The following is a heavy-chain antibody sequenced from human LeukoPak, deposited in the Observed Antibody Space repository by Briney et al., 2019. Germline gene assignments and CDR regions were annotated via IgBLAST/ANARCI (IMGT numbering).Heavy chain of an antibody. V-gene: IGHV3-23*01. CDR2: ISGNSGNT. CDR3: AKPARVGAVDY. CDR1: GFTFSSYA. J-gene: IGHJ4*02. Sequence: PGGSLRLSCAASGFTFSSYAMSWVRQAPGMGLEWVSAISGNSGNTHYADSVKGRFTISRDNSKNTLYLQVNSLRAEDTAIYYCAKPARVGAVDYWGQGTLVTVSS. D-gene: IGHD6-13*01.